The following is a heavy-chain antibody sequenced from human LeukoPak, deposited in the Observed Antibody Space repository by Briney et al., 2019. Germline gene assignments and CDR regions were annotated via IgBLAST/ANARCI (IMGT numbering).Heavy chain of an antibody. D-gene: IGHD3-10*02. Sequence: GGSLILSCAASGFPFISYEMNWVRQAPGKGLEWVSYISSSGSTIYYADSVKGRFTISRDNAKNSLYLQMNSLRAEDTAVYYCAELGITMIGGVWGKGTTVTISS. CDR1: GFPFISYE. V-gene: IGHV3-48*03. CDR3: AELGITMIGGV. CDR2: ISSSGSTI. J-gene: IGHJ6*04.